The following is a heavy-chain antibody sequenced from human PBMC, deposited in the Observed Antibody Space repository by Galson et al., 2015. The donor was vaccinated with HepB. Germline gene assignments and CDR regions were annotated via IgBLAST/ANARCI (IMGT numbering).Heavy chain of an antibody. J-gene: IGHJ3*02. Sequence: SLRLSCAASGFTCSNAWMNWVRQAPGKVLEWVGRIKSKTEGGTTDYAAPVKGRCTISRNASKKTLYLQLNSLKTEATAVYYCTTLAPPDPYMTTVTSGSEEAFDIWGQGTMVTVSS. CDR2: IKSKTEGGTT. V-gene: IGHV3-15*07. CDR1: GFTCSNAW. CDR3: TTLAPPDPYMTTVTSGSEEAFDI. D-gene: IGHD4-17*01.